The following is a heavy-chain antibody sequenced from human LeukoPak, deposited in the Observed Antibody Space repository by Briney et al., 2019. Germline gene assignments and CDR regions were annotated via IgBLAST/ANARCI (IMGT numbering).Heavy chain of an antibody. Sequence: GESLQISCKGSGYSFTSYWIGWVRQMPGKGLEWMGIIYPGDSDTRYSPSFQGQVTISADKSISTAYLQWSSLKASDTAMYYCARLAQKGDIVVGFDPWGQGTLVTVSS. CDR1: GYSFTSYW. D-gene: IGHD2-15*01. CDR3: ARLAQKGDIVVGFDP. J-gene: IGHJ5*02. V-gene: IGHV5-51*01. CDR2: IYPGDSDT.